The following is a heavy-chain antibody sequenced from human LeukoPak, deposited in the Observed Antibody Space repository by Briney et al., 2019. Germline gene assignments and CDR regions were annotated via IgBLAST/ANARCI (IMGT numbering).Heavy chain of an antibody. Sequence: SVKVSCKASGGTFSSFAISWVRQAPGQGLEWMGGIIPIFGTANYAQKFQGRVTITTDESTSTAYMELSSLRFEDTAVYYCARPEPNYYDSSGYYWVPFDYWGQGTLVTVSS. CDR2: IIPIFGTA. J-gene: IGHJ4*02. V-gene: IGHV1-69*05. D-gene: IGHD3-22*01. CDR3: ARPEPNYYDSSGYYWVPFDY. CDR1: GGTFSSFA.